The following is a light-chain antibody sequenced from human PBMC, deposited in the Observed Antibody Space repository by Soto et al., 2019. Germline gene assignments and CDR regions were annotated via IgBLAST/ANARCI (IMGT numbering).Light chain of an antibody. J-gene: IGKJ4*01. CDR3: QQYNDWPLT. CDR2: GAS. Sequence: EIVMTQSPVTLSVYPGERATLSCRASQSVSSNLAWYQKKPGQAPRLLIDGASIRATGIPARFSGSGSGTEFTLTISSLQSEDFAVYYCQQYNDWPLTFGGGTKVGIK. V-gene: IGKV3-15*01. CDR1: QSVSSN.